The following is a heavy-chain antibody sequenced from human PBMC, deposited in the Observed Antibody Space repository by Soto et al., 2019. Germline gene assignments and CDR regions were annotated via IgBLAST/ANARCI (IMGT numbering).Heavy chain of an antibody. Sequence: EVQLFESGGGLVQPGGSLRLSCAGSGFTFNNYAINWVRQGPGKGLEWVAASTGPGGSTYNEDSVKGRFTVSRDNSKKTVYLQLDGLRAEDTAVYYCGKGHSAYQGDYNYYGMDIWGQGTTVTVSS. D-gene: IGHD4-4*01. CDR2: STGPGGST. CDR1: GFTFNNYA. J-gene: IGHJ6*02. CDR3: GKGHSAYQGDYNYYGMDI. V-gene: IGHV3-23*01.